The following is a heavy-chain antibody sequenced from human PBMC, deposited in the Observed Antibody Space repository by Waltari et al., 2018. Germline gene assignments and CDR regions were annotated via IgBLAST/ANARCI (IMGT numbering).Heavy chain of an antibody. CDR3: ARAITMIVVVTTDWAFDI. CDR1: GGSISSGGYS. CDR2: IYHSGST. V-gene: IGHV4-30-2*01. J-gene: IGHJ3*02. D-gene: IGHD3-22*01. Sequence: QLQLQESGSGLVKPSQTLSLTCAVSGGSISSGGYSWSWIRQPPGKGLEWIGYIYHSGSTDYYPSLKSRVTISVDRSKNQFSLKLSSVTAADTAVYYCARAITMIVVVTTDWAFDIWGQGTMVTVSS.